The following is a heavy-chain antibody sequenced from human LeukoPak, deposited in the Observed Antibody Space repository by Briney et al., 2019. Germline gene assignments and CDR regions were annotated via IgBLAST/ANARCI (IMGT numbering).Heavy chain of an antibody. CDR2: ISGSGGST. J-gene: IGHJ5*02. CDR1: GFTFSSYA. D-gene: IGHD2-2*01. V-gene: IGHV3-23*01. Sequence: PSGGSLRLSCAASGFTFSSYAMSWVRQAPGKGLEWVSAISGSGGSTYYADSVKGRFTISRDNAKNTVYLQMSSLRAEDTAVYYCAREGVFCVRNCTSNSGARFDPWGQGTLVTVST. CDR3: AREGVFCVRNCTSNSGARFDP.